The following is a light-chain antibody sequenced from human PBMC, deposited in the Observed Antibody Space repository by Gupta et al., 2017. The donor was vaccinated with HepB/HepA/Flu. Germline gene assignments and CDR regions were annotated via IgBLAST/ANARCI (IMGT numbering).Light chain of an antibody. V-gene: IGLV7-46*01. J-gene: IGLJ1*01. Sequence: QAVVTQEPSLTVSPGGTVTLTCDSSAGPVTSAHFPYWFQQKPGQAPRTLIYDTSNKHSWTPARFSGSLLGGKAALTLSRAQPEDEAEYYCLLSVSRVYVFGTGTKVTVL. CDR1: AGPVTSAHF. CDR2: DTS. CDR3: LLSVSRVYV.